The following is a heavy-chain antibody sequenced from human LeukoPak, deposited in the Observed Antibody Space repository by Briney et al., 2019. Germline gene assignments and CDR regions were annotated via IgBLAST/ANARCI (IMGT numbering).Heavy chain of an antibody. D-gene: IGHD4-17*01. CDR1: GYTFTSYY. J-gene: IGHJ4*02. CDR3: ARGGGVYGDYPDY. V-gene: IGHV1-46*01. Sequence: ASVKVSCKASGYTFTSYYMHWVRQAPGQGLEWMGLINPTGGSTGYAQKFQGRVTMTRDMSTSTDYMELSSLRSEDTAVYYCARGGGVYGDYPDYWGQGTLVTVSS. CDR2: INPTGGST.